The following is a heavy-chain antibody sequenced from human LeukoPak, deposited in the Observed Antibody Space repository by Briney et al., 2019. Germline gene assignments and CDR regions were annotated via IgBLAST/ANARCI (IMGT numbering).Heavy chain of an antibody. D-gene: IGHD3-3*01. CDR2: IYYRGTT. Sequence: PSETLSLTCTVSGGSISSGDYYWSWIRQPPGKGLEWIGYIYYRGTTYYNPSLKSRVTISVDTSKDQFSLKLSSVTAADTAVYYCAREYRYDFWSGYPGWFDPWGQGTLVTVSS. CDR3: AREYRYDFWSGYPGWFDP. J-gene: IGHJ5*02. CDR1: GGSISSGDYY. V-gene: IGHV4-30-4*08.